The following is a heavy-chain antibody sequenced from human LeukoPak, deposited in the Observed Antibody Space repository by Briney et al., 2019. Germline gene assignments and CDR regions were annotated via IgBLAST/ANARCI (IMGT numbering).Heavy chain of an antibody. D-gene: IGHD2-15*01. Sequence: ASPYVSCEASVYTSSGYYIHWVRQAPGQGLELLGGINPNSGVTKFAQTFQGSVIMTSDSSTSTGYMELTRLTSGEPAVCYCTRVGDGGSCHVWGQGKRVTVSS. J-gene: IGHJ4*02. CDR1: VYTSSGYY. V-gene: IGHV1-2*02. CDR3: TRVGDGGSCHV. CDR2: INPNSGVT.